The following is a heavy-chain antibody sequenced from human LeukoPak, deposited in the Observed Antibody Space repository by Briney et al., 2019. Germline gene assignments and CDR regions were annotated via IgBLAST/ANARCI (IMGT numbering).Heavy chain of an antibody. D-gene: IGHD4-17*01. V-gene: IGHV3-30*02. CDR2: IRYDERDK. CDR1: GFTFSSYG. J-gene: IGHJ4*02. Sequence: GGSLRLSCAASGFTFSSYGMHWGRQAPGKGLEWVAFIRYDERDKYYAASVKGRFTISRDNSKNTLYLQMNSLRADDTALYYCVKDLTTVTTQGDYWGQGTLVTVSS. CDR3: VKDLTTVTTQGDY.